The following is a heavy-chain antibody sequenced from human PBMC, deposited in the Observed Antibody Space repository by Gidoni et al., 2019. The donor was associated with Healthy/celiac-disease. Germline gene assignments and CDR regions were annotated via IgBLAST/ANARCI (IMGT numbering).Heavy chain of an antibody. D-gene: IGHD1-1*01. CDR2: INHSGST. CDR3: ARGLFQENDWNDVPAL. J-gene: IGHJ4*02. Sequence: QVQLQQWGAGLLKPSETLSLTCAVHGGSFSGYYWSWIRQPPGKGLEWIGEINHSGSTNYNPSLKSRVTISVDTSKNQFSLKLSSVTAADTAVYYCARGLFQENDWNDVPALWGQGTLVTVSS. CDR1: GGSFSGYY. V-gene: IGHV4-34*01.